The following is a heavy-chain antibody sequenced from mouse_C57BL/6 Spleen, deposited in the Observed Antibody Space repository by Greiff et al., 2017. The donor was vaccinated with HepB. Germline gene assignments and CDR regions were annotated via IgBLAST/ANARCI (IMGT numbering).Heavy chain of an antibody. D-gene: IGHD2-4*01. CDR2: INPSNGGT. CDR3: ARYPYDYEEGFDY. Sequence: QVQLQQPGTELVKPGASVKLSCKASGYTFTSYWMRWVKQRPGQGLECIGNINPSNGGTNYNEKFKSKATLTVDKSSSTAYMQLSSLTSEDSAVYYCARYPYDYEEGFDYWGQGTTLTVSS. J-gene: IGHJ2*01. CDR1: GYTFTSYW. V-gene: IGHV1-53*01.